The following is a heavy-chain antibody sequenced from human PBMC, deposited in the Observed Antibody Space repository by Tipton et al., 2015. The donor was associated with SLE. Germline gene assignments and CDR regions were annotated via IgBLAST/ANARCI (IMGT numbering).Heavy chain of an antibody. D-gene: IGHD6-13*01. CDR3: ARGAAAAYDSFDM. V-gene: IGHV4-61*05. Sequence: LRLSCTVSGGSIINNSYNCGWISKPPGKGLERIGHIYYSGTNYYNPSLKSRVNISLDKSKNQFSLKLSSVTAEDTSVYYCARGAAAAYDSFDMWGQWTTVTVSS. CDR1: GGSIINNSYN. CDR2: IYYSGTN. J-gene: IGHJ3*02.